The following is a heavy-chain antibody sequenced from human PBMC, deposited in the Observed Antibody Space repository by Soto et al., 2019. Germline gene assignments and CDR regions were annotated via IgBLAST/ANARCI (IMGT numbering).Heavy chain of an antibody. CDR1: GFTFSSYA. CDR2: ISGSGGST. V-gene: IGHV3-23*01. CDR3: AKAVAGDYYYYGMDV. D-gene: IGHD6-19*01. J-gene: IGHJ6*02. Sequence: GGSLRLSCAASGFTFSSYAMSWVRQAPGKGLEWVSAISGSGGSTNYADSVKGRFTISRDNSKNTLYLQMNSLRAEDTAVYYCAKAVAGDYYYYGMDVWGQGTTVTVSS.